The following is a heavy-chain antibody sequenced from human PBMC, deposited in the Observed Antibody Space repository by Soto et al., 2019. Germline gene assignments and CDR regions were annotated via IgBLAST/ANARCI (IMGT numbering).Heavy chain of an antibody. Sequence: QVQLVQSGAEVKKPGASVKVSCKASGYTFTSYGISWVRQAPGQGLEWMGWISAYNGNTNYAQKLQGRVTMTTDTSTRTAYMELRSLRSDDTAVYYCARDTYCSGGSCFQYYGMDVWGQGTTVTVSS. D-gene: IGHD2-15*01. CDR3: ARDTYCSGGSCFQYYGMDV. CDR2: ISAYNGNT. V-gene: IGHV1-18*01. CDR1: GYTFTSYG. J-gene: IGHJ6*02.